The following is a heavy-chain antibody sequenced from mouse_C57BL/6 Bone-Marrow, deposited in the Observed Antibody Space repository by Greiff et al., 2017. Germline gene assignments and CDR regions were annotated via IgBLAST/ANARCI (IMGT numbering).Heavy chain of an antibody. Sequence: QVQLKESGAELARPGASVKLSCKASGYTFTSYGISWVKQRTGQGLEWIGEIYPRSGNTYYNEKFKGKATLTADKSSSTAYMELRSLTSEDSAVYFGARSKGYYYGSSADYWGQGTTLTVSS. D-gene: IGHD1-1*01. J-gene: IGHJ2*01. CDR1: GYTFTSYG. CDR3: ARSKGYYYGSSADY. V-gene: IGHV1-81*01. CDR2: IYPRSGNT.